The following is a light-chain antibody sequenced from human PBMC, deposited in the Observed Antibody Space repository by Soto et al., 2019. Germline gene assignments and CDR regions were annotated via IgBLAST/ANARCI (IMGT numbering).Light chain of an antibody. V-gene: IGKV3-15*01. CDR3: QQHNHWPS. J-gene: IGKJ2*01. Sequence: EIVMTQSPATLSVSPGERATLSCRASQSVSSNLAWYQQKPGQAPRLLIYSASTRATGIPARFSGSGSGTEFTLTISGLQSEDLAVYYCQQHNHWPSCGQGTSLEIK. CDR2: SAS. CDR1: QSVSSN.